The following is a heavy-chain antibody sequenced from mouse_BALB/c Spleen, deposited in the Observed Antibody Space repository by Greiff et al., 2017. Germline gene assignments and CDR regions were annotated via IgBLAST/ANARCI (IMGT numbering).Heavy chain of an antibody. CDR1: GYSFTGYY. J-gene: IGHJ2*01. CDR2: INPYNGAT. CDR3: ARGNFYFDY. D-gene: IGHD2-1*01. Sequence: VQLQQSGPELVKPGASVKISCKASGYSFTGYYMHWVKQSHVKSLEWIGRINPYNGATSYNQNFKDKASLTVDKSSSTAYMELHSLTSEDSAVYYCARGNFYFDYWGQGTTLTVSS. V-gene: IGHV1-31*01.